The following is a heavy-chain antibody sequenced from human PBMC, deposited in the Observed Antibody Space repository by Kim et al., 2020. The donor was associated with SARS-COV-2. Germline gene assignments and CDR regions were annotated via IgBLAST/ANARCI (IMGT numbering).Heavy chain of an antibody. CDR3: AKDIGGGSSAYYFDY. CDR1: GFTFDDYA. D-gene: IGHD6-13*01. Sequence: GGSLRLSCAASGFTFDDYAMHWVRQAPGKGLEWVSGISWNSGSIGYADSVKGRFTISRDNAKNSLYLQMNSLRAEDTALYYCAKDIGGGSSAYYFDYWGQGTLVTVSS. V-gene: IGHV3-9*01. CDR2: ISWNSGSI. J-gene: IGHJ4*02.